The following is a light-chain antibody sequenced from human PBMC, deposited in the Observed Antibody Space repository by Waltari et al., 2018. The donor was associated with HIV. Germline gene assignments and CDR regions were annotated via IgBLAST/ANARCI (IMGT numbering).Light chain of an antibody. J-gene: IGKJ1*01. Sequence: ETVMTQSPATLSVSPGERATLSCRASQSVGSNLAWYQQKPGQAPRLLIYDASTRATGIPARFSGSGSGTDFTLTISSLQSEDFAVYYCQDYNNWPPWAFGQGTKVEIK. CDR3: QDYNNWPPWA. CDR2: DAS. V-gene: IGKV3-15*01. CDR1: QSVGSN.